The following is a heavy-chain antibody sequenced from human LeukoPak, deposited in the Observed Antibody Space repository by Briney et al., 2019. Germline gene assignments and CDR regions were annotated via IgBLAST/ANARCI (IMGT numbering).Heavy chain of an antibody. V-gene: IGHV4-59*01. CDR1: GGSISSYY. Sequence: PSETLSLTCTVSGGSISSYYWSWVRQPPGKGGEWIGYIYYSGSTNYNPSLKSRVTISVDTSKNQFSLKLSSVTAADTAVYYCARGKLRYFDWLPLPDYWGQGTLVTVSS. J-gene: IGHJ4*02. CDR2: IYYSGST. D-gene: IGHD3-9*01. CDR3: ARGKLRYFDWLPLPDY.